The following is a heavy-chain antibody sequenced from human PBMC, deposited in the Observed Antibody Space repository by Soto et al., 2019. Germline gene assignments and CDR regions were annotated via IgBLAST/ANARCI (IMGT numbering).Heavy chain of an antibody. CDR2: IYQSGNT. J-gene: IGHJ4*02. CDR1: NYSICSGYH. V-gene: IGHV4-38-2*02. CDR3: VRGKVNFDF. Sequence: PSDTLYLTCTVSNYSICSGYHWGWIRQPPGKGLEGIGTIYQSGNTYQNPSLKSRVILSIDTSKNQFSLNLRNVTAADTAVYYCVRGKVNFDFWGKGILVIV.